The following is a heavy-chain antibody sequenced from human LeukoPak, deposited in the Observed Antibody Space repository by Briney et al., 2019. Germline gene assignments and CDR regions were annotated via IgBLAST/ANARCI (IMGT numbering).Heavy chain of an antibody. V-gene: IGHV3-15*01. CDR3: TPTGLIDY. CDR2: IKTKTDGGTT. Sequence: PGGSLRLSCAASGFAFSYTWMGWVRQGPGKGLEWVGLIKTKTDGGTTDYAAPVKGRFTISRDDSKNTLYLQMNSLKTEDTAVYYCTPTGLIDYWGQGTLVTVSS. J-gene: IGHJ4*02. D-gene: IGHD1-14*01. CDR1: GFAFSYTW.